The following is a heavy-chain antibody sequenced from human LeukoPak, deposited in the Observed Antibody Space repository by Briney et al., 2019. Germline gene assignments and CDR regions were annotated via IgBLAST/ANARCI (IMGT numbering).Heavy chain of an antibody. D-gene: IGHD4-17*01. J-gene: IGHJ3*02. V-gene: IGHV3-30*02. CDR2: IRYDGSNK. Sequence: GGSLRLSCAASGFTFSSFVMHWVRQAPGKGLEWVAFIRYDGSNKYYADSVKGRFTISRDNSKNTLYLQMNSLRAEDTAVYYCAKSPYGNDAFDIWGQGTMVTVSS. CDR3: AKSPYGNDAFDI. CDR1: GFTFSSFV.